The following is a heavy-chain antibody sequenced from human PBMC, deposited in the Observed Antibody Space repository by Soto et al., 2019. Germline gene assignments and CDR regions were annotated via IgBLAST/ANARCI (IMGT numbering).Heavy chain of an antibody. V-gene: IGHV1-69*13. Sequence: SVKVSFKASGGSFSSYAISWVRQAPGQGLEWMGGIIPIFGTANYAQKFQGRVTITADESTSTAYMELSSLRSEDTAVYYCANTIISTSSDYYYGMDVWGQGTTVTVSS. CDR2: IIPIFGTA. CDR3: ANTIISTSSDYYYGMDV. J-gene: IGHJ6*02. CDR1: GGSFSSYA. D-gene: IGHD2-2*01.